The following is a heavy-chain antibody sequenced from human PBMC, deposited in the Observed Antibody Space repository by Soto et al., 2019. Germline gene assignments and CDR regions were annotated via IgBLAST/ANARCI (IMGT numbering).Heavy chain of an antibody. D-gene: IGHD1-26*01. CDR3: ARGEKRGGDYYYYGMDV. CDR2: IYYSGST. V-gene: IGHV4-30-4*01. CDR1: GGSISSGDYY. J-gene: IGHJ6*02. Sequence: QVQLQESGPGLVKPSQTLSLTCTVSGGSISSGDYYWSWIRQPPGKGLEWIGYIYYSGSTYYNPSLKSRVTISVDTSKNQFSLKLSSVTAADTAVYYCARGEKRGGDYYYYGMDVWGQGTTVTVSS.